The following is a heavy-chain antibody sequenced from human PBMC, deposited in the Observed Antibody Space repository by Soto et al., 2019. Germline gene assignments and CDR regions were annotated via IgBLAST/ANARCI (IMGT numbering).Heavy chain of an antibody. Sequence: PGGSLRLSCAASGFTFSTYWMSWVRQSPGKGLEWVANIKQDGSEKYYVGSVKGRFTISRDNAKNSLYLQMNSLRAEDTAVYYCARDRYGDYGGVPFDYWGQGTLVTVSS. CDR2: IKQDGSEK. D-gene: IGHD3-16*01. J-gene: IGHJ4*02. CDR1: GFTFSTYW. CDR3: ARDRYGDYGGVPFDY. V-gene: IGHV3-7*03.